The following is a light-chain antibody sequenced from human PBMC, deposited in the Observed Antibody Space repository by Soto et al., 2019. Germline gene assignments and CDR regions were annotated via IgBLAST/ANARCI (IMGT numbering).Light chain of an antibody. CDR3: QQRSNWPWT. CDR2: DAS. J-gene: IGKJ1*01. CDR1: QSISSY. Sequence: EIVLTQSPATLSLPPGERATLSCRASQSISSYLAWYQLKPGQAPRLLIYDASNRATGVPARFSGIGSGTDFTLTISSLEAEDLAVYFCQQRSNWPWTFGQGTKVEIK. V-gene: IGKV3-11*01.